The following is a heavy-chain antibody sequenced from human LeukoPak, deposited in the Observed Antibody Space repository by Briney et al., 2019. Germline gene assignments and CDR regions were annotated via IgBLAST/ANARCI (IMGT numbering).Heavy chain of an antibody. V-gene: IGHV3-7*03. CDR1: GFTFSSYW. D-gene: IGHD6-13*01. Sequence: GGSLRLSCAASGFTFSSYWMSWVRQAPGKGLEWVANIKQDGSEKAYVDSVRGRFTISRDNAKNSLFLQMNSLRAEDTAVYYCAGGPLIAAAGTWWGQGTLVTVSS. CDR3: AGGPLIAAAGTW. J-gene: IGHJ4*02. CDR2: IKQDGSEK.